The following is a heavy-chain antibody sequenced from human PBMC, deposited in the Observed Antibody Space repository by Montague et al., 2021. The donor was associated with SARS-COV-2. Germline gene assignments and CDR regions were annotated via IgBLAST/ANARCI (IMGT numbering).Heavy chain of an antibody. Sequence: SETLSLTCTVSGGSISSYYWSWIRQPPGNGLEWIWYIYYSGSTNYNPSLKSRVTISLDTSKNQFSLKLNSVTAADTAVYYCARGSSGTDAFDIWGQGTMVTVSS. V-gene: IGHV4-59*01. J-gene: IGHJ3*02. CDR2: IYYSGST. D-gene: IGHD6-13*01. CDR3: ARGSSGTDAFDI. CDR1: GGSISSYY.